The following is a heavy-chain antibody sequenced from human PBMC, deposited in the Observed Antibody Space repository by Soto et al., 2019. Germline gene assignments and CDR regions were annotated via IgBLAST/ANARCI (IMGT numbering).Heavy chain of an antibody. CDR3: ARSHYTHRLLIDY. V-gene: IGHV4-39*01. CDR2: VYWTGST. Sequence: SETLSLTCSVSGDSITTNGYYWGWIRQPPGKGLQWIGNVYWTGSTFSHPSLTSRVFISVDTSKNEFSLRLTSVTAADTAVYYCARSHYTHRLLIDYWGPGTLVTVSS. CDR1: GDSITTNGYY. J-gene: IGHJ4*02. D-gene: IGHD3-10*01.